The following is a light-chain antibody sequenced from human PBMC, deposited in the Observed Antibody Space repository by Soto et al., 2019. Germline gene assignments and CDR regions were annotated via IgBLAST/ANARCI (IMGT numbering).Light chain of an antibody. Sequence: QSVLTQPASVSGSPGQSITISCIGTSSDVGGYNYVSWFQQHPGTAPKLIIYDVINRPSGVSNRFSGSKTGNTASLTISGLRAEDEADYYCSSYTSRTSLVVFGGGTKLTVL. CDR3: SSYTSRTSLVV. J-gene: IGLJ2*01. CDR2: DVI. V-gene: IGLV2-14*01. CDR1: SSDVGGYNY.